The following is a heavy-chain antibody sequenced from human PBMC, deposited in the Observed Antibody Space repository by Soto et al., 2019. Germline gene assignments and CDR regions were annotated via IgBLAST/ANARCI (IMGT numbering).Heavy chain of an antibody. D-gene: IGHD6-13*01. CDR2: ISYDGSNK. CDR1: GFTFSSYA. Sequence: QVQLVESGGGVVQPGRSLRLSCAASGFTFSSYAMHWVRQAPGKGLEWVAVISYDGSNKYYADSVKGRFTISRDNSKNTLYLQMNSLRAEDTAVYYCARESYGISSSWRAFDYWGQGTLVTVSS. V-gene: IGHV3-30-3*01. CDR3: ARESYGISSSWRAFDY. J-gene: IGHJ4*02.